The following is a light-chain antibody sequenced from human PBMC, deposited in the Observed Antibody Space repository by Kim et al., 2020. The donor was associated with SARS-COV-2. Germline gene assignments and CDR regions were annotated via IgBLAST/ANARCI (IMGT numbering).Light chain of an antibody. V-gene: IGLV3-21*04. Sequence: ATENTGVITCGANNMGSKREDLNQLKPSQAPVMVIYFDYDRPSGIPERFSGSKSGNTATLSISSVEAGDEAVYNCQVWDTSSAHPVFGGGTQLTVL. J-gene: IGLJ2*01. CDR2: FDY. CDR3: QVWDTSSAHPV. CDR1: NMGSKR.